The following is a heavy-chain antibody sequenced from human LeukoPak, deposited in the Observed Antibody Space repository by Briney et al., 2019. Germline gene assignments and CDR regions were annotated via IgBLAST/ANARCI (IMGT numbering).Heavy chain of an antibody. D-gene: IGHD3-10*01. Sequence: GGSLRLSCAASGFTFSRYWMHWVRQAPGKGPVWVSRINSDGSRTTYADSVKGRFTISRDNAKDTLYLQVNSLRAEDTAVYYCAGDGSNYGMDVWGQGTTVTVSS. CDR1: GFTFSRYW. J-gene: IGHJ6*02. CDR2: INSDGSRT. V-gene: IGHV3-74*01. CDR3: AGDGSNYGMDV.